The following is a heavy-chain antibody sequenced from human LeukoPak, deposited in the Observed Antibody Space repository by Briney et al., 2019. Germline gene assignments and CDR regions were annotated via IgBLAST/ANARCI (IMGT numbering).Heavy chain of an antibody. D-gene: IGHD5-12*01. CDR1: GFTFSSCG. V-gene: IGHV3-30*02. Sequence: GGSLRLSCSASGFTFSSCGLHWVRQTPGKGLEWVTFIRYDGSNKYYADSVKGRFTVSRDNTKNTLYLQMNSLRVEDTAVYYCLLLEVVATIEDDWGQGTLVTVSP. CDR2: IRYDGSNK. J-gene: IGHJ4*02. CDR3: LLLEVVATIEDD.